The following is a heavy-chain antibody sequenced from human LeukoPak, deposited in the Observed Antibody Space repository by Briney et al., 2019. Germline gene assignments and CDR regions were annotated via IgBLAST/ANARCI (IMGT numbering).Heavy chain of an antibody. J-gene: IGHJ4*02. CDR2: INPSGGST. CDR1: GYTFTSYY. V-gene: IGHV1-46*01. Sequence: ASVKVSCKASGYTFTSYYMHWVRQAPGQGLEWMGIINPSGGSTSYAQKFQGRVTITADKSTSTAYMELSSLRSEDTAVYYCARVGAAATQYYFDYWGQGTLVTVSS. CDR3: ARVGAAATQYYFDY. D-gene: IGHD2-15*01.